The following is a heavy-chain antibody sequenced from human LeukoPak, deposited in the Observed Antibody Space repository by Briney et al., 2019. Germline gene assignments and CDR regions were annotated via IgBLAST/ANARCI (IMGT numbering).Heavy chain of an antibody. CDR1: GFTVSSNY. Sequence: SGGSLRLSCAASGFTVSSNYMSWVRQAPGKGLEWVSVIYSGGSTYYADSVKGRFTISRDNSKNTLYLQMNSLRAEDTAVYYCARGGTTPVYYYYGMDVWGQGTTVTVSS. V-gene: IGHV3-53*01. J-gene: IGHJ6*02. CDR3: ARGGTTPVYYYYGMDV. CDR2: IYSGGST. D-gene: IGHD1-7*01.